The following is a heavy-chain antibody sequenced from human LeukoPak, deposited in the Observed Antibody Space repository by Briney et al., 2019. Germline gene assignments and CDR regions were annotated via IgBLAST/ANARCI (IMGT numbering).Heavy chain of an antibody. CDR3: ARRGAPSYDILTGYYNVPFDY. J-gene: IGHJ4*02. CDR2: INHSGST. V-gene: IGHV4-34*01. Sequence: SETLSLTCAVYGGSFSGYYWSWIRQPPGKGLEWIGEINHSGSTNYNPSLKSRVTMSVGTSKNQFSLKLSSVTAADTAVYYCARRGAPSYDILTGYYNVPFDYWGQGTLVTVSS. D-gene: IGHD3-9*01. CDR1: GGSFSGYY.